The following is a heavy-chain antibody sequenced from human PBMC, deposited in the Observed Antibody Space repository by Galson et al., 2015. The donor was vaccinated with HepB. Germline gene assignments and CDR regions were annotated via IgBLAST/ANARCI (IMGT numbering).Heavy chain of an antibody. J-gene: IGHJ4*02. V-gene: IGHV1-69*04. CDR2: IIPILGIA. Sequence: SVKVSCKASGGTFSSYAISWVRQAPGQGLEWMGRIIPILGIANYAQKFQGRVTITADKSTSTAYMELSSLRSEDTAVYYCARAESEGSGSYWGQGTLVTVSS. CDR3: ARAESEGSGSY. D-gene: IGHD3-10*01. CDR1: GGTFSSYA.